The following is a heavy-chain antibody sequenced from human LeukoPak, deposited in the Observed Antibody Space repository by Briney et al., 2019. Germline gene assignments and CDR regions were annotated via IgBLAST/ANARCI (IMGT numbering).Heavy chain of an antibody. CDR3: ARDREVRGLYYFDY. CDR1: GFTFRIYA. V-gene: IGHV3-30-3*01. D-gene: IGHD3-10*01. J-gene: IGHJ4*02. CDR2: MSFDGSNR. Sequence: GGSLRLSCATSGFTFRIYAMHWVRQAPGKGLEWVAVMSFDGSNRYYADSVKGRFTISRDNAKNSLYLQMNSLRAEDTAVYYCARDREVRGLYYFDYWGQGTLVTVSS.